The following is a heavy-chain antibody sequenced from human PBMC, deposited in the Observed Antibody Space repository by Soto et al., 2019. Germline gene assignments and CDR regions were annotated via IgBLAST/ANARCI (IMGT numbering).Heavy chain of an antibody. Sequence: PGGPLILSCAASGFPFDDYAMHLVRPDPGRGLEWVSGISWNIGRTDYADSVKGRFTISRDNAKNSLYLQMSSLRAEDTALYYCAKDFRIPAAATGGFDSWGQGTQVTFSS. D-gene: IGHD6-13*01. CDR2: ISWNIGRT. J-gene: IGHJ4*02. CDR3: AKDFRIPAAATGGFDS. CDR1: GFPFDDYA. V-gene: IGHV3-9*01.